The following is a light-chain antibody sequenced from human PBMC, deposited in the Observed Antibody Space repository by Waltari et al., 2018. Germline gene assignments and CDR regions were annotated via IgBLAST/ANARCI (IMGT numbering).Light chain of an antibody. CDR3: QHYNSYPWT. CDR1: ESISSR. J-gene: IGKJ1*01. V-gene: IGKV1-5*03. CDR2: ASY. Sequence: DIQMTQSPSTLSASVGDRVRLTCRASESISSRFLAWYQQKPGKAPKLLIYASYSLESGVPSRFSGSGAGTEFSLTISSLQPDDFATYYCQHYNSYPWTFGRGTKVEIK.